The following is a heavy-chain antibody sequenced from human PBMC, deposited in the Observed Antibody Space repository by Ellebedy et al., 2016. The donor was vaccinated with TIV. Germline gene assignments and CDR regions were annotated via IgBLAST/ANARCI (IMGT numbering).Heavy chain of an antibody. CDR1: GYTFSNYN. D-gene: IGHD6-19*01. CDR2: VSPNNGNT. CDR3: ARFRGFIAVAGTTVYGMDV. J-gene: IGHJ6*02. Sequence: ASVKVSCKASGYTFSNYNINWVRQATGQGLEWMGWVSPNNGNTGFAQNFQGRVSFTRDASITTAYMELTSLRSEDTAVYYCARFRGFIAVAGTTVYGMDVWGQGTTVTVSS. V-gene: IGHV1-8*03.